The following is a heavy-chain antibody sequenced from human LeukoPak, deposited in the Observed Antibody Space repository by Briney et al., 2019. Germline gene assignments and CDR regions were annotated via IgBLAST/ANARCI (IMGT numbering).Heavy chain of an antibody. D-gene: IGHD3-3*01. J-gene: IGHJ3*02. Sequence: SETLSLTCAVYGGSFSGYYWSWIRQPRGKWLEWIGEINHSGSTNYNPSLKSRVTISVDTSKNQFSLKLSSVTAADSAVYYCARGPPRITIFVVVGAFDIWGQGTMVTVSS. V-gene: IGHV4-34*01. CDR2: INHSGST. CDR3: ARGPPRITIFVVVGAFDI. CDR1: GGSFSGYY.